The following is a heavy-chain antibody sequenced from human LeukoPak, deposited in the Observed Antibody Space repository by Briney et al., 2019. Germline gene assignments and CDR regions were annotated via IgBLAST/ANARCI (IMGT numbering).Heavy chain of an antibody. CDR2: INHSGST. J-gene: IGHJ4*02. D-gene: IGHD1-26*01. Sequence: SETLSLTCTVYGGSFSGYYWSWIRQPPGKGLEWIGEINHSGSTNYNPSLKSRVTISVDTSKNQFSLKLSSVTAADTAVYYCARGRVGAIPFDYWGQGTLVTVSS. CDR1: GGSFSGYY. CDR3: ARGRVGAIPFDY. V-gene: IGHV4-34*01.